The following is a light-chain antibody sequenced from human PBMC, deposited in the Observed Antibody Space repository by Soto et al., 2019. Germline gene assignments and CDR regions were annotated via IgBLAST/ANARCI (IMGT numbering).Light chain of an antibody. Sequence: EIVLTQSPGTLSLSPGERATLSCRASQSVSSTYLAWYQQKPGQAPRLLMYGASNRATGIPDRFSGSGSGTDFTLTINRLEPEDFAVHFCQQYGRSPPFTFGQGTKVEIK. CDR2: GAS. J-gene: IGKJ2*01. CDR3: QQYGRSPPFT. CDR1: QSVSSTY. V-gene: IGKV3-20*01.